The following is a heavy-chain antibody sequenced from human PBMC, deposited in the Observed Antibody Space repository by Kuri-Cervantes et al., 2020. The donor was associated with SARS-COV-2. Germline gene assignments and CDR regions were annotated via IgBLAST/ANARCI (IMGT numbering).Heavy chain of an antibody. D-gene: IGHD7-27*01. CDR3: ARGTNWPPDGWFDP. V-gene: IGHV6-1*01. J-gene: IGHJ5*02. CDR2: TYYRSKWYD. Sequence: CAISGDSVSSKIAAWNWIRQSPSRGLEWLGRTYYRSKWYDDYAVSVKSRISINPDTSKNQFSLHLNSVTPEDTAVYYCARGTNWPPDGWFDPWGQGTLVTVSS. CDR1: GDSVSSKIAA.